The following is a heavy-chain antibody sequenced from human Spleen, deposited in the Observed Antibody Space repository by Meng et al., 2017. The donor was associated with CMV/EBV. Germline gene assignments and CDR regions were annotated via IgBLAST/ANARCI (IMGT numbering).Heavy chain of an antibody. CDR2: MNSDGSST. V-gene: IGHV3-74*01. CDR3: ARKMYSSSPVDIDY. Sequence: GGSLRLSCAASGFTFSSYWMHWVRQAPGKGLVWVARMNSDGSSTTYADSVKGRFTISRDNAKNTLYLRVNSLGVEDTAVYYCARKMYSSSPVDIDYWGQGTLVTVSS. CDR1: GFTFSSYW. D-gene: IGHD6-6*01. J-gene: IGHJ4*02.